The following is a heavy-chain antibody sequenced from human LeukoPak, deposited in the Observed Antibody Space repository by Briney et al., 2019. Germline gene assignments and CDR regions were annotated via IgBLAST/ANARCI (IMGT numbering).Heavy chain of an antibody. V-gene: IGHV3-21*01. J-gene: IGHJ4*02. CDR3: ASDSSSWHFGRTSYYFDY. CDR1: GFTFSSYS. D-gene: IGHD6-13*01. Sequence: GGSLRLSCAASGFTFSSYSMNWVRQAPGKGLEWVSSISSSSSYIYYADSVKGRFTISRDNAKNSLYLQMNSLRAEDTAVYYCASDSSSWHFGRTSYYFDYWGQGTLVTVSS. CDR2: ISSSSSYI.